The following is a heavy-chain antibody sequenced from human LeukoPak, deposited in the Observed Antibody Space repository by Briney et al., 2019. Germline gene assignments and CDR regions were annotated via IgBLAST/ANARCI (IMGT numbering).Heavy chain of an antibody. CDR2: IQPDGSRK. D-gene: IGHD7-27*01. Sequence: GGSLRLSCAMSGFTFSDTWMSWVRQAPGKGLEWVATIQPDGSRKYYVDSVRGRFTISRDNARNSLCLQMNSLRAEDTAVYYCARDGDRPGVGAFDIWGQGTMVTVSS. CDR3: ARDGDRPGVGAFDI. J-gene: IGHJ3*02. V-gene: IGHV3-7*01. CDR1: GFTFSDTW.